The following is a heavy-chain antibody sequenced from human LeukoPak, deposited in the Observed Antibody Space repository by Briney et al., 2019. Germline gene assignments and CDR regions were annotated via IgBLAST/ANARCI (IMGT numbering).Heavy chain of an antibody. J-gene: IGHJ4*02. D-gene: IGHD3-9*01. CDR2: ISSTGGTT. CDR1: GITFSSYG. Sequence: GSLRLSCAASGITFSSYGMSWVRQAPGKGLEWVSSISSTGGTTYYADSVKGRFTISRDNSKNTLYLQMNSLRAEDTAVYYCARQRGDILTGYYMPRGFDYWGQGTLVTVSS. CDR3: ARQRGDILTGYYMPRGFDY. V-gene: IGHV3-23*01.